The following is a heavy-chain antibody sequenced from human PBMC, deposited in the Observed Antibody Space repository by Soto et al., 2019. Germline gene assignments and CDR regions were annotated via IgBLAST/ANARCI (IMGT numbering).Heavy chain of an antibody. J-gene: IGHJ3*02. V-gene: IGHV3-21*01. CDR3: AREADYYDSSGYYRGAFDI. D-gene: IGHD3-22*01. CDR2: ISSSSSYI. CDR1: GFTFSSYA. Sequence: GGSLRLSCAASGFTFSSYAMSWVRQAPGKGLEWVSSISSSSSYIYYADSVKGRFTISRDNAKNSLYLQMNSLRAEDTAVYYCAREADYYDSSGYYRGAFDIWGQGTMVTVSS.